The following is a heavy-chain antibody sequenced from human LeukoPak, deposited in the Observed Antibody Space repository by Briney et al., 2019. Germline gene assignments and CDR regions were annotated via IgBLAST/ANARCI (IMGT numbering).Heavy chain of an antibody. J-gene: IGHJ4*02. Sequence: PAGSLTLSCTASGFTFSDYSMHWVRQAPGKGLEWISCINWNGGSIDYADSVKGRFTISRDNPKIYLYVQMNSLRAEDKALYYCAKDMGRGNIVVVPGLISGFDYWGQGTLVTVSS. CDR2: INWNGGSI. V-gene: IGHV3-9*01. D-gene: IGHD2-2*01. CDR3: AKDMGRGNIVVVPGLISGFDY. CDR1: GFTFSDYS.